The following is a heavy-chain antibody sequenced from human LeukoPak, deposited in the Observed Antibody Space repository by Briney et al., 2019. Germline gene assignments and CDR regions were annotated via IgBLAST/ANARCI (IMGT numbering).Heavy chain of an antibody. CDR3: AKERLTYYDFWSGHHFDP. D-gene: IGHD3-3*01. J-gene: IGHJ5*02. CDR2: ISGSSGII. Sequence: PGGSLRLSCAASGFTFNTYTMNWVRQAPGKGLEWVSYISGSSGIIDYADSVRGRFTISRDNAKNSLYLQMNSLRAEDTAVYYCAKERLTYYDFWSGHHFDPWGQGTLVTVFS. CDR1: GFTFNTYT. V-gene: IGHV3-48*01.